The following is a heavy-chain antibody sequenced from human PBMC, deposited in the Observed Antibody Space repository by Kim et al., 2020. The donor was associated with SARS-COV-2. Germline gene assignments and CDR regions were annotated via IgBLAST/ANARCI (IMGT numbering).Heavy chain of an antibody. CDR1: GDSVSSYY. CDR2: IYHSGYT. D-gene: IGHD6-19*01. Sequence: SETLSLTCTVSGDSVSSYYWSWIRQPPGKGLEWIGFIYHSGYTNYNPSLKSRFTISIDTSKNQFSLRLSSVTAADTAVYYCARVGEDSSGWQAGLDYWGQGTLVTVSS. CDR3: ARVGEDSSGWQAGLDY. V-gene: IGHV4-59*02. J-gene: IGHJ4*02.